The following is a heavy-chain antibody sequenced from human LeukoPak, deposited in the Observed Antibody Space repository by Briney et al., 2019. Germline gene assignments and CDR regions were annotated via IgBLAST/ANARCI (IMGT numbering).Heavy chain of an antibody. CDR1: GYSFTGYY. CDR2: INPDGDVT. V-gene: IGHV1-2*02. Sequence: ASVKVSCKASGYSFTGYYIHWVRQAPGQGLEWMGWINPDGDVTKSAQKFQGRVTMTTDKSINTVFMELSGLTSDDTALYYCARGPNHYYYMDFWGKGTTVSVSS. D-gene: IGHD2-8*01. CDR3: ARGPNHYYYMDF. J-gene: IGHJ6*03.